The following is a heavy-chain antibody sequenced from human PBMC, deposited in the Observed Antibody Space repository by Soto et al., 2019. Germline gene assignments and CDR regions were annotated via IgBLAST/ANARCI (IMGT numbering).Heavy chain of an antibody. D-gene: IGHD5-18*01. J-gene: IGHJ4*02. CDR2: IYYSGST. CDR3: ARGDPDTAMVRY. Sequence: PSETLSLTCTVSGGSISSGGYYWSWIRQHPGKGLEWIGYIYYSGSTYYNPSLKSRVTISVDTSKNQFSLKLSSVTAADTAVYYCARGDPDTAMVRYWGQGTLVTVSS. V-gene: IGHV4-31*03. CDR1: GGSISSGGYY.